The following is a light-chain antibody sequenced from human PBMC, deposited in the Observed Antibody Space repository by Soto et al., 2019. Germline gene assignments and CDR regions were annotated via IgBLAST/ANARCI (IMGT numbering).Light chain of an antibody. J-gene: IGLJ3*02. Sequence: LTQPPSASGTPGQRVTISCSGSSSNIGSNYVYWYQQLPGTAPKVLIYRNNQRPSGVPDRFSGSKSVTSGSLAISGLRSEDEADYYCVVWDDSLSGGVFGGGTTLTVL. V-gene: IGLV1-47*01. CDR2: RNN. CDR3: VVWDDSLSGGV. CDR1: SSNIGSNY.